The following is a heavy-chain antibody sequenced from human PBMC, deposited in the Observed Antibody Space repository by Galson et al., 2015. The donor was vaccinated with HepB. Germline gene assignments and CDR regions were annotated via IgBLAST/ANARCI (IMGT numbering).Heavy chain of an antibody. CDR3: SLIAAAGNDY. CDR1: GFTFSSYS. J-gene: IGHJ4*02. D-gene: IGHD6-13*01. CDR2: IKSKTDGGTT. Sequence: SLRLSCAASGFTFSSYSMNWVRQAPGKGLEWVGRIKSKTDGGTTDYAAPVKGRFTISRDDSKNTLYLQMNSLKTEDTAVYYCSLIAAAGNDYWGQGTLVTVSS. V-gene: IGHV3-15*01.